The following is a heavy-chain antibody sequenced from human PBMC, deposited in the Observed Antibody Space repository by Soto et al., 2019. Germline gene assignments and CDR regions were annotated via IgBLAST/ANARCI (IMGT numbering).Heavy chain of an antibody. V-gene: IGHV3-23*01. Sequence: GGSLRLSCAASGFTFSSYAMSWVRQAPGKGLEWVSAISGSGGSTYYADSVKGRFTISRDNSKNTLYLQMNSLRAEDTAVYYCAKDRGDYYGSGTLLGWFDPWGQGTLVTVSS. J-gene: IGHJ5*02. CDR1: GFTFSSYA. CDR3: AKDRGDYYGSGTLLGWFDP. D-gene: IGHD3-10*01. CDR2: ISGSGGST.